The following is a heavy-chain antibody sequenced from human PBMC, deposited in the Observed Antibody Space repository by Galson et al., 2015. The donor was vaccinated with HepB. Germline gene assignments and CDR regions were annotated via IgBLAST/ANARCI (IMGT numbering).Heavy chain of an antibody. V-gene: IGHV3-21*01. Sequence: SLRLSCAASGFTFTGYSMNWVRQAPGRGLEWVSSISSSSTYMYYADSVKGRFTISRDNAKNSLYLQMNSLRAEDTAVYYCASDCSSTSCYSDAFDIWGQGTMVTVSS. CDR2: ISSSSTYM. J-gene: IGHJ3*02. CDR1: GFTFTGYS. CDR3: ASDCSSTSCYSDAFDI. D-gene: IGHD2-2*01.